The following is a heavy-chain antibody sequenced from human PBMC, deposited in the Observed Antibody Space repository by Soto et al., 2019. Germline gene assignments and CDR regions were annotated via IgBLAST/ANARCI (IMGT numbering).Heavy chain of an antibody. D-gene: IGHD6-19*01. V-gene: IGHV3-48*01. CDR1: GFTISTYS. CDR3: ARDAVDATGGFCPLDL. J-gene: IGHJ3*01. Sequence: EEQLVESGGGLVQPGGSLRLSCAASGFTISTYSMNWVRQAPGEGLEWLTFINHNGGDIYYADSVKGRFTIFRDTAKNSVYLQVDSLRPEDTAVYYCARDAVDATGGFCPLDLWGQGTMVTVSS. CDR2: INHNGGDI.